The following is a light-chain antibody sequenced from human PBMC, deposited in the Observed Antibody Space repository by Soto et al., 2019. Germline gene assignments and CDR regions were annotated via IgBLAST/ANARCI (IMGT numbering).Light chain of an antibody. CDR2: GAS. J-gene: IGKJ1*01. CDR1: QSVSSN. V-gene: IGKV3-15*01. Sequence: EMVMTQSPATLSVSPGERATLSCRASQSVSSNLAWYQQKPGQAPRLLIYGASTRATCIPARFSGSGSGTEFTLTISSLQSEDIAVYYCQQYNNWPWTFGQGTKVEIK. CDR3: QQYNNWPWT.